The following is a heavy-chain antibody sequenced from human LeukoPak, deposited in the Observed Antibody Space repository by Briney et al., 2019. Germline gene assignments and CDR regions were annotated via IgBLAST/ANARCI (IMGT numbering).Heavy chain of an antibody. D-gene: IGHD6-13*01. Sequence: ASETLSLTCTVSGGSISSYYWSWIRQPPGKGLEWIGYIYYSGSTNYNPSLKSRVTISVDTSKNQFSLKLSSVTAADTAVYYCARGRAAAGTSYYYYMDVWGKGTTVTVSS. CDR3: ARGRAAAGTSYYYYMDV. J-gene: IGHJ6*03. CDR2: IYYSGST. CDR1: GGSISSYY. V-gene: IGHV4-59*08.